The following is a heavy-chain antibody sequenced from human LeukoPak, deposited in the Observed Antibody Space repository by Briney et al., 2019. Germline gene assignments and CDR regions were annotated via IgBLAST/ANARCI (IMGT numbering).Heavy chain of an antibody. D-gene: IGHD3-10*01. CDR2: IYYSGGT. J-gene: IGHJ5*02. CDR3: ARGSMEYYYGSGSYKDWFDP. CDR1: GGSISSSSYY. Sequence: SETLSLTCTASGGSISSSSYYWGWIRQPPGKGLEWIGSIYYSGGTYSNPSLKSRVTISVDTSKNQFSLKLSSVTAADTAVYYCARGSMEYYYGSGSYKDWFDPWGQGTLVTVSS. V-gene: IGHV4-39*01.